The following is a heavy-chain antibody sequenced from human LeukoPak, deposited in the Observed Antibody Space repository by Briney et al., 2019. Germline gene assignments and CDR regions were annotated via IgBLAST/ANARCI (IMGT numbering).Heavy chain of an antibody. Sequence: PGGSLRLSCAASGFTFSSYWMSWVRQAPGKGLEWVADIKQDGSEKYYVDSVKGRFTISRDNAKNSLYLQMNSLRAEDTAVYYCAGGLIAAAGTGDYWGQGTLVTVSS. CDR1: GFTFSSYW. D-gene: IGHD6-13*01. V-gene: IGHV3-7*04. J-gene: IGHJ4*02. CDR3: AGGLIAAAGTGDY. CDR2: IKQDGSEK.